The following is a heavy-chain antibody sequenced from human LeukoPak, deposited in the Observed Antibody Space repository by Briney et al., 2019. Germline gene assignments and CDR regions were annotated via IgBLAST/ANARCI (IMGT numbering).Heavy chain of an antibody. D-gene: IGHD3-10*01. V-gene: IGHV1-8*01. CDR1: GYTFTSYD. CDR3: ARAQYYYGSGSNNWFDP. J-gene: IGHJ5*02. CDR2: MNPNSGNT. Sequence: ASVKVSCKASGYTFTSYDTNWVRQATGQGLEWMGWMNPNSGNTGYAQKFQGRVTMTRNTSISTAYMELSSLRSEDTAVYYCARAQYYYGSGSNNWFDPWGQGTLVTVSS.